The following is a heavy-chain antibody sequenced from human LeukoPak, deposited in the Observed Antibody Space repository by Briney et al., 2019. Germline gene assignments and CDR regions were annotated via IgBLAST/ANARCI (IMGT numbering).Heavy chain of an antibody. J-gene: IGHJ4*02. CDR3: ARDLPDSSGYFP. CDR2: ISSSSSTI. V-gene: IGHV3-48*01. Sequence: GESLRLSCAASGFTFSSYAMNWVRQAPGKGLEWVSYISSSSSTIYYADSVKGRFTISRDDAKNSLYLQMNSLGAGDTAVYYCARDLPDSSGYFPWGQGTLVTISS. CDR1: GFTFSSYA. D-gene: IGHD3-22*01.